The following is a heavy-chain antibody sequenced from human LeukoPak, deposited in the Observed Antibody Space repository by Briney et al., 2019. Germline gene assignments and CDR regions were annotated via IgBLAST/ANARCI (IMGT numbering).Heavy chain of an antibody. V-gene: IGHV4-59*12. D-gene: IGHD3-10*01. CDR2: IYYSGST. J-gene: IGHJ5*02. Sequence: SETLSLTCTVSGGSISSYYWSWIRQPPGKGLEWIGYIYYSGSTSYNPSLKSRVTISVDTSKNQFSLKLSSVTAADTAVYYCARGRGEGRGISMVRGVRAPSYNWFDPWGHGTLVTVSS. CDR1: GGSISSYY. CDR3: ARGRGEGRGISMVRGVRAPSYNWFDP.